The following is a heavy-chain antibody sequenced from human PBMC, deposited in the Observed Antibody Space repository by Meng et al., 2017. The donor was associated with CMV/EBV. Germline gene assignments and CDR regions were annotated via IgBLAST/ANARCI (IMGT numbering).Heavy chain of an antibody. D-gene: IGHD6-13*01. V-gene: IGHV3-23*01. Sequence: ASGSPFTDFAVSWVRQAPGRGLGWVSGMSGSADNTNNAGSVKGRYTISRDNSNNTLYLKMSSLKADDTAVYYCAKARSTAIAAACNYWGQGTLVTVSS. CDR2: MSGSADNT. CDR3: AKARSTAIAAACNY. J-gene: IGHJ4*02. CDR1: GSPFTDFA.